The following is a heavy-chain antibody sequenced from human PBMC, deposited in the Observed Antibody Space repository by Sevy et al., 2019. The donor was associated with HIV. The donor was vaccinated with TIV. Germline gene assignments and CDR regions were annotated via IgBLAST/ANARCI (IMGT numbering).Heavy chain of an antibody. CDR3: VRSRLLGYTAMIPDY. J-gene: IGHJ4*02. CDR2: MRSKAFAGTT. CDR1: GFTLGDYA. D-gene: IGHD5-18*01. Sequence: GGSLRLSCTTSGFTLGDYAMSWVRQAPGKGLEWVGFMRSKAFAGTTYYAASVQGRFTISTDDSKATARLQMNSLRTEDTGVYYCVRSRLLGYTAMIPDYWGQGTLVTVSS. V-gene: IGHV3-49*04.